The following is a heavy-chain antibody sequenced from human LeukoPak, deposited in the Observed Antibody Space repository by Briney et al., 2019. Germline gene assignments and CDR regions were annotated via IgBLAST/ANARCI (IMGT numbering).Heavy chain of an antibody. CDR3: AKKSTVPTAFDY. Sequence: GGSLRLSCAASGFTFSSYAMSWVRQAPGKGLEWVSAISGSGGSTYYADSVKGRFTISRDNSKNTLYLQMDSLRAEDTAVYYCAKKSTVPTAFDYWGQGTLVTVSS. CDR1: GFTFSSYA. V-gene: IGHV3-23*01. J-gene: IGHJ4*02. CDR2: ISGSGGST. D-gene: IGHD4-17*01.